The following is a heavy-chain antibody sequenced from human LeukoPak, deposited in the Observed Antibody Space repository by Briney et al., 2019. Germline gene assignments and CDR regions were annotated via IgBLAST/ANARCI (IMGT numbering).Heavy chain of an antibody. CDR2: IYIDSGDT. CDR3: AGLGSTMEGRIDP. V-gene: IGHV1-2*02. J-gene: IGHJ5*02. Sequence: ASVKVSCKASGYFFSGYHVHWVRQAPGQGLDWMGRIYIDSGDTNYAQKFQGRVTMTRDTSISTAYMGLSSLTSDDTAVYYCAGLGSTMEGRIDPWGQGTPVTVSS. CDR1: GYFFSGYH. D-gene: IGHD3-10*01.